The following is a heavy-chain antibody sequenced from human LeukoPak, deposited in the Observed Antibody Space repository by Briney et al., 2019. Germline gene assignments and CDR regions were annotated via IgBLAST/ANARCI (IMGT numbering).Heavy chain of an antibody. CDR1: GGSISGSSYY. D-gene: IGHD2-2*01. J-gene: IGHJ4*02. CDR3: AKDMCSSTGCHEFDY. Sequence: PSETLSLTCTVSGGSISGSSYYWGWIRQPPGKGLEWIGSIYYSGSTYYNPSLKSRVTISVDTSKNQFSLKLSSVTAADTAVYYCAKDMCSSTGCHEFDYWGQGTLVTVSS. V-gene: IGHV4-39*02. CDR2: IYYSGST.